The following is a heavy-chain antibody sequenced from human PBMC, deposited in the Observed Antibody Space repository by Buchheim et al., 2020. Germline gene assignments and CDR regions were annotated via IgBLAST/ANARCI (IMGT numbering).Heavy chain of an antibody. J-gene: IGHJ4*02. D-gene: IGHD1-1*01. Sequence: EVQLLESGGTLVQPGGSLRLSCATSGFTFSNYAMSWVRHAPGRGLEWVSAISGSGTATFYTDSARGRFTVSRDNPKHTVFLQMNNLRAEDTALYYCAKEGLLNGKSHFDYWGQGTL. CDR3: AKEGLLNGKSHFDY. CDR2: ISGSGTAT. V-gene: IGHV3-23*01. CDR1: GFTFSNYA.